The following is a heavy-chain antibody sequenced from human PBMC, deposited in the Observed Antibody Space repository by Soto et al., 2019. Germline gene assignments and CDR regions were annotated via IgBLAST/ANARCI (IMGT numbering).Heavy chain of an antibody. V-gene: IGHV3-7*01. J-gene: IGHJ4*02. CDR3: ARVPIVVVITGPFDY. CDR1: GFTFSSYW. D-gene: IGHD3-22*01. CDR2: IKQDGSEK. Sequence: GGSLRLSCAASGFTFSSYWMSWVRQAPGKGLEWVANIKQDGSEKYYVDSVKGRFTISRDNAKNSLYLQLNSLRAEDTAVYYCARVPIVVVITGPFDYWGQGTLVTVSS.